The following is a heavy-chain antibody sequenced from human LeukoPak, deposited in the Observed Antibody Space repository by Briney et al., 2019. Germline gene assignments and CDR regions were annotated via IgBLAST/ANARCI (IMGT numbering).Heavy chain of an antibody. J-gene: IGHJ5*02. Sequence: SETLSLTCAVYGGSFSGYYWSLIRQPPGKGLEWIGEINHSGSTNYNPSLKTRVTISVDTSKNQFSLNLSSVTAADAHGHSCARVRSYGYSTPWGHGKLVTVSS. D-gene: IGHD6-13*01. CDR3: ARVRSYGYSTP. V-gene: IGHV4-34*01. CDR2: INHSGST. CDR1: GGSFSGYY.